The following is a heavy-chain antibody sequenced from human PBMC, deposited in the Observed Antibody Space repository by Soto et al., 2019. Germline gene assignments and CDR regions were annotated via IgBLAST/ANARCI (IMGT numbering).Heavy chain of an antibody. CDR1: GYTFTNNV. D-gene: IGHD6-19*01. J-gene: IGHJ4*02. CDR2: INPNSGNT. Sequence: GASVKVSCKASGYTFTNNVINWVRQAPGQGLEWMGWINPNSGNTGYSQKFKGRVTMTRNTSTSTAYIDQSSLRSEDTAVYYCARAVAVAADFDYWGQGTLVTVSS. CDR3: ARAVAVAADFDY. V-gene: IGHV1-8*01.